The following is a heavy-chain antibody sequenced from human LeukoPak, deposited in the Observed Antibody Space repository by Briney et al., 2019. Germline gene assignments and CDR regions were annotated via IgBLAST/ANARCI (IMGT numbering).Heavy chain of an antibody. CDR2: INHSGST. CDR1: GGSFSGYY. D-gene: IGHD4-17*01. V-gene: IGHV4-34*01. Sequence: SETLSLTCAVYGGSFSGYYWSWIRQPPGKGLEWIGEINHSGSTNYNPSLKSRVTISVDTSKNQFSLKLSSVTAADTAVYYCARSHMAHDYGDLLDYWGQGTLVTVSS. CDR3: ARSHMAHDYGDLLDY. J-gene: IGHJ4*02.